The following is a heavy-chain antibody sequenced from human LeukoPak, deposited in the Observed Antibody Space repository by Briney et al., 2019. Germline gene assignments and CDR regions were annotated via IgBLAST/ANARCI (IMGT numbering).Heavy chain of an antibody. V-gene: IGHV3-48*04. CDR1: GFTFSSYS. Sequence: GGSLRLSCAASGFTFSSYSMNWVRQAPGKGLEWVSYISSSSSAIYYADSVKGQFTISRDNAKNSLYLQMSSLRAEDTAVYYCAREGAYYYGSGSYYCFDSWGQGTLVTVSS. D-gene: IGHD3-10*01. CDR2: ISSSSSAI. J-gene: IGHJ4*02. CDR3: AREGAYYYGSGSYYCFDS.